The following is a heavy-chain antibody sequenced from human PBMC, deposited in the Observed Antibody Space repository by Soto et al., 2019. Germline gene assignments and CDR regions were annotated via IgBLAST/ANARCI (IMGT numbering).Heavy chain of an antibody. CDR1: GFTFRNYA. CDR3: AKGGPFSDYIWGNYPIYYFDF. Sequence: EVKLLESGGGFVQPGGSLRLSCAASGFTFRNYAMSWVRQAPGKGLEWVSGITPSGGRTYYSDSVKGRFTISRDNSRNTLFLQVNSLRVEDTAVYYCAKGGPFSDYIWGNYPIYYFDFWGQGALVTVSS. J-gene: IGHJ4*02. V-gene: IGHV3-23*01. D-gene: IGHD3-16*01. CDR2: ITPSGGRT.